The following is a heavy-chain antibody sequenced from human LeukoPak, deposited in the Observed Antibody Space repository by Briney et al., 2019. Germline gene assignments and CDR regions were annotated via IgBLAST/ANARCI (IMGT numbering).Heavy chain of an antibody. CDR2: IKQDGSEK. J-gene: IGHJ6*03. CDR1: GFTFSSYW. Sequence: GGSLRLSCAASGFTFSSYWISWVRQAPGKGLEWVANIKQDGSEKYYVDSVKGRFTISRDNAKNSLYLQMNSLRAEDTAVYYCARENSGADFWSGFDYYYYMDVWGKGTTVTVSS. D-gene: IGHD3-3*01. CDR3: ARENSGADFWSGFDYYYYMDV. V-gene: IGHV3-7*01.